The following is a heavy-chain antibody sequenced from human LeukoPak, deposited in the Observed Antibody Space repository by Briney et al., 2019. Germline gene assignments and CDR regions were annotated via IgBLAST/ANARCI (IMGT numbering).Heavy chain of an antibody. D-gene: IGHD3-22*01. CDR1: GFTFSSYS. Sequence: GGSLRLSCAASGFTFSSYSMNWVRQAPGKGLEWVSSISSSSSYIYYADSVKGRFTISRDNAKNSLYLQMNSLRAEDTAVYYCARDKGRITMIVVVTRAVAFDIWRQGKMVTVSS. CDR2: ISSSSSYI. CDR3: ARDKGRITMIVVVTRAVAFDI. J-gene: IGHJ3*02. V-gene: IGHV3-21*01.